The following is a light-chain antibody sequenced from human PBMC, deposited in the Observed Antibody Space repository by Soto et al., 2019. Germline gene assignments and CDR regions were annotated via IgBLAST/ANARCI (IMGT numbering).Light chain of an antibody. J-gene: IGKJ1*01. CDR3: QDYNSYSEA. CDR1: QGISSY. CDR2: AAS. Sequence: AIRITKSPSALSASPGDRVTIPCRASQGISSYLAWYQQKPGKAPKLLIYAASTLQSGVPSRFSGSGSGTEFTLTISSLQPDDFATYYCQDYNSYSEAFGQGTKVDI. V-gene: IGKV1-8*01.